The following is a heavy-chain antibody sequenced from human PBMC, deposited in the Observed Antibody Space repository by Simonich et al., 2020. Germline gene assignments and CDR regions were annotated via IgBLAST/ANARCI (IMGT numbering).Heavy chain of an antibody. Sequence: QVQLVQYGAEVKKPGASVKVSCTASGYTFPGCYMYWVRQAPGQGLECMGWNNPTRRGTNSEHRCKGRVTMTRDTSISTAYMELSRLRSDDTAVYYCARDGGNCSGGSCYWYFDLWGRGTLVTVSS. D-gene: IGHD2-15*01. CDR1: GYTFPGCY. J-gene: IGHJ2*01. CDR2: NNPTRRGT. CDR3: ARDGGNCSGGSCYWYFDL. V-gene: IGHV1-2*07.